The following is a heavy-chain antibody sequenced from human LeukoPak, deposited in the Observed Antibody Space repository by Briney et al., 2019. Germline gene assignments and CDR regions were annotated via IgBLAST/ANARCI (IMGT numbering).Heavy chain of an antibody. CDR3: ARDKDGYNWNFDY. J-gene: IGHJ4*02. CDR1: GGTFSSYA. Sequence: VASVKVSCKASGGTFSSYAISWVRQAPGQGLEWMGGIIPIFGTANYAQKFQGRVTITTDESTSTAYMELSSLRSEDTAVYYCARDKDGYNWNFDYWGQGTLVTVSS. V-gene: IGHV1-69*05. CDR2: IIPIFGTA. D-gene: IGHD5-24*01.